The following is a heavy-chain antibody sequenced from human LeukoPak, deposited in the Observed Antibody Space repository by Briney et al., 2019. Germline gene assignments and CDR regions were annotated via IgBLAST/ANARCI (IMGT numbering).Heavy chain of an antibody. CDR2: TCYRSRWYN. V-gene: IGHV6-1*01. J-gene: IGHJ4*02. D-gene: IGHD3-10*01. CDR3: ARGRAGVSDF. CDR1: GDSVSSNSVT. Sequence: SQTLSLTCVISGDSVSSNSVTWNWIRQSPSRGLECLGRTCYRSRWYNDYAVSAKSRITINPDTSKNQFSLQLNSVTPEDTAVYYCARGRAGVSDFWGQGTLVTVSS.